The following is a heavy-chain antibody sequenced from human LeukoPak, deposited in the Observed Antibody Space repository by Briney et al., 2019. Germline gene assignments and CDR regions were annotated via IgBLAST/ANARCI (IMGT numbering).Heavy chain of an antibody. J-gene: IGHJ5*02. CDR1: GFTFSNYA. Sequence: GGSLRLSCTASGFTFSNYAMSWVRQAPGKGLEWVSSISSSSNYIYYADSVKGRFTISRDNAKNSLYLQMNSLRAEDTAVYYCARDPSSGWYLKGWFDPWGQGTLVTVSS. D-gene: IGHD6-19*01. V-gene: IGHV3-21*01. CDR3: ARDPSSGWYLKGWFDP. CDR2: ISSSSNYI.